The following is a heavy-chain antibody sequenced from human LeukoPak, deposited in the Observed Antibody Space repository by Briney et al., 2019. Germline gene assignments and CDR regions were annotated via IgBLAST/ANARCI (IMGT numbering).Heavy chain of an antibody. CDR3: ARQASPNQYCSSTSCPYYFNY. Sequence: GESLKISCKGSGYSFTSYWIGWVRQMPGKGLEWMGIIYPGDSDTRDSPSLQGQVTISADKSISTAYLQWSSLTASDTAMYYCARQASPNQYCSSTSCPYYFNYWGQGTLVTVSS. V-gene: IGHV5-51*01. CDR2: IYPGDSDT. D-gene: IGHD2-2*01. J-gene: IGHJ4*02. CDR1: GYSFTSYW.